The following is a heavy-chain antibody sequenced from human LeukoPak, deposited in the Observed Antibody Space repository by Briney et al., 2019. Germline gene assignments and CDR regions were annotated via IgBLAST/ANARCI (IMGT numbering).Heavy chain of an antibody. V-gene: IGHV4-34*01. Sequence: KISETLSLTCAVYGGSFSGYYWSWIRQPPGKGLEWIGEINHSGSTNYNPSLKSRVTISVDTSKNQFSLKLSSVTAADTAVYYCARARIAVAGSPDYWGQGTLVTVSS. CDR1: GGSFSGYY. CDR3: ARARIAVAGSPDY. D-gene: IGHD6-19*01. J-gene: IGHJ4*02. CDR2: INHSGST.